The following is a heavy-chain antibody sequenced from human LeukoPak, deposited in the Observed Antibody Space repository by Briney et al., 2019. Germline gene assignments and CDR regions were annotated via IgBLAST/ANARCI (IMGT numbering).Heavy chain of an antibody. V-gene: IGHV3-30*18. J-gene: IGHJ4*02. Sequence: GGSLRVSCAASGFTFSSYGMHRVRQAPGKGLEWVAVISYDGSNKYYADSVKGRFTISRDNSKNTLYLQMNSLRAEDTAVYYCAKEAPSLGSGSYRSGVDYWGQGTLVTVSS. CDR2: ISYDGSNK. CDR3: AKEAPSLGSGSYRSGVDY. CDR1: GFTFSSYG. D-gene: IGHD3-10*01.